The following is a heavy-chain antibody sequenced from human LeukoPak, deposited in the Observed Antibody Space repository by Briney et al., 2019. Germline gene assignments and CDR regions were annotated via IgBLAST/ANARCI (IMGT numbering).Heavy chain of an antibody. J-gene: IGHJ4*02. D-gene: IGHD6-13*01. CDR2: ISGSGGST. V-gene: IGHV3-23*01. Sequence: GGSLRLSCATSGFTFSSYAMSWVRQAPGKGLEWVSGISGSGGSTFYADSVKGRFTISRDNSKNTLYLQMNSLRAEDTAVYYCAKDQGSSSWYVYWGQGTLVTVSS. CDR1: GFTFSSYA. CDR3: AKDQGSSSWYVY.